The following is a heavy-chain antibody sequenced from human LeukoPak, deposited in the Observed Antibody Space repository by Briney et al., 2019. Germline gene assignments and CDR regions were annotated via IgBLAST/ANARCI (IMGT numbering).Heavy chain of an antibody. Sequence: GGSLRLSCAASGLTFSNYATNWVRQAPGKGLEWVSTISGSGGSTYYADSVKGRFTISRDNSKNTLYLQMNSLRAEDTAVYYCAKDRYAGLAGGGRNPFDYWGQGTLVTVSS. CDR1: GLTFSNYA. CDR3: AKDRYAGLAGGGRNPFDY. V-gene: IGHV3-23*01. D-gene: IGHD6-13*01. J-gene: IGHJ4*02. CDR2: ISGSGGST.